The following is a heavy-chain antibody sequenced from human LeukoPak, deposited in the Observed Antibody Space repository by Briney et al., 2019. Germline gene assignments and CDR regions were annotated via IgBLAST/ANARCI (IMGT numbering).Heavy chain of an antibody. CDR2: ISGSGDKT. D-gene: IGHD3-22*01. J-gene: IGHJ5*02. CDR3: AKDPYYYDSSGYPDH. Sequence: GGSLRLSCAASGFTWSSYAMNWVRQAPEKGLEWVSSISGSGDKTFYADSVKGRFTISSDNSKNTLYLQMDSLSREDTAIYYCAKDPYYYDSSGYPDHWGQGTLVTVSS. V-gene: IGHV3-23*01. CDR1: GFTWSSYA.